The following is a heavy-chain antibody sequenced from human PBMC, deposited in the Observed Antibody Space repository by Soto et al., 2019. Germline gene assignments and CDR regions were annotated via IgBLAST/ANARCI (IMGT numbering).Heavy chain of an antibody. CDR3: ARVIILYCTNGVCPGKPNWFDP. Sequence: PSETLSLTCTVSGGSISSGGYYWSWIRQHPGKGLEWIGYIYYSGSTYYNPSLKSRVTISVDTSKNQFSLKLSSVTAADTAGYYCARVIILYCTNGVCPGKPNWFDPWGQGTLVTVSS. J-gene: IGHJ5*02. D-gene: IGHD2-8*01. CDR1: GGSISSGGYY. V-gene: IGHV4-31*03. CDR2: IYYSGST.